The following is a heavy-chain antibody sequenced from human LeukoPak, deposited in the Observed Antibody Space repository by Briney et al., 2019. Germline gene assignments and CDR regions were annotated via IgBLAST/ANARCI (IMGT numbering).Heavy chain of an antibody. CDR1: GGSLSGYY. V-gene: IGHV4-34*01. J-gene: IGHJ4*02. Sequence: PSETLSLTCAVYGGSLSGYYWSWIRQSPGKGLEWIGEINHGGSTNYNPSLKSRVTMSVDTSKNHFSLKLSSVTAADTAVYFCARFQSGTMLVNWGQGILVTV. CDR3: ARFQSGTMLVN. D-gene: IGHD3-22*01. CDR2: INHGGST.